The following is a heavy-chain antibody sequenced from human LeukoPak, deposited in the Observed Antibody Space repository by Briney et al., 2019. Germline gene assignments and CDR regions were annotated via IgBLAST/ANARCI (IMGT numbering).Heavy chain of an antibody. CDR1: GGTFSSYA. J-gene: IGHJ4*02. CDR3: ARGGGGDGIAAAGTGDY. CDR2: IIPILGIA. Sequence: SVKVSCKASGGTFSSYAISWVRQAPGQGLEWMGRIIPILGIANYAQKFQGRVTITADKSTSTAYMELSSLRSEDTAVYYCARGGGGDGIAAAGTGDYWGQGTLVTVSS. D-gene: IGHD6-13*01. V-gene: IGHV1-69*04.